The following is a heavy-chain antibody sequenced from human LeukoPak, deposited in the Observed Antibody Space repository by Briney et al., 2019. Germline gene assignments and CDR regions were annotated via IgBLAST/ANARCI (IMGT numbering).Heavy chain of an antibody. V-gene: IGHV1-24*01. D-gene: IGHD2-15*01. CDR2: FDPEDGKT. CDR3: AKVVVVAAFPYYYYMDV. CDR1: GYTFTELS. J-gene: IGHJ6*03. Sequence: ALVKVSCKVSGYTFTELSMHWVRQAPGKGLEWMGGFDPEDGKTIYAQKFQGRVTMTEDTSTDTAYMELSSLRSEDTAVYYCAKVVVVAAFPYYYYMDVWGKGTTVTISS.